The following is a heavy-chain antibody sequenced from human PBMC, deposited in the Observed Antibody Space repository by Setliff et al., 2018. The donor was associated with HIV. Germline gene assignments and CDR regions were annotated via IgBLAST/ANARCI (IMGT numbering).Heavy chain of an antibody. J-gene: IGHJ6*02. V-gene: IGHV1-2*06. D-gene: IGHD3-3*01. CDR2: INPNSGGT. CDR3: ARGRTNSSYYNFWSAYSSTMDV. CDR1: GYTFIGYY. Sequence: GASVKVSCKASGYTFIGYYIHWVRQAPGQGLEWMGRINPNSGGTNYAQKSQGRVTMTRDTSTTTANMELSRLGSDDTAVYYCARGRTNSSYYNFWSAYSSTMDVWGHGTTVTVSS.